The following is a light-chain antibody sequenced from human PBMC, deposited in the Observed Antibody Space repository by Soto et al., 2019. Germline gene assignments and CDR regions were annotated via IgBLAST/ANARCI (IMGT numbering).Light chain of an antibody. Sequence: DIQMTQSPSTLSASVGDRVTITCRASQSISSWLAWYQQKPGKAPKLLIYKASSLESGVPSRFSGSGSGTAFTLTISSLQPDAFESYYCQQYNSSPLTFGGGTKVEIK. J-gene: IGKJ4*01. V-gene: IGKV1-5*03. CDR3: QQYNSSPLT. CDR1: QSISSW. CDR2: KAS.